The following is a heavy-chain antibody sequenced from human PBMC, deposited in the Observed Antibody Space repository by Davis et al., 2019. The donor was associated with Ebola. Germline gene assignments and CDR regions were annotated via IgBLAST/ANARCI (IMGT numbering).Heavy chain of an antibody. Sequence: SVKVSCKASGYTFSSYAISWVRQAPGQGLEWMGGIIPILGIANYAQKFQGRVTITADKSTSTAYMELSSLRFEDTAVYYCARSGSGTYYGAYWGQGTLVTVSS. J-gene: IGHJ4*02. CDR2: IIPILGIA. V-gene: IGHV1-69*10. CDR1: GYTFSSYA. CDR3: ARSGSGTYYGAY. D-gene: IGHD1-26*01.